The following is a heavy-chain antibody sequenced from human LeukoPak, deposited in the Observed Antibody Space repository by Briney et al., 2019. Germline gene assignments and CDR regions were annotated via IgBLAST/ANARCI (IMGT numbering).Heavy chain of an antibody. V-gene: IGHV1-2*02. CDR3: ARELVMGTTRGGPGDY. CDR1: GYTFTAYY. CDR2: INPDSGGT. J-gene: IGHJ4*02. Sequence: ASVKVSCKASGYTFTAYYIHWVRQAPGQGLEWMGWINPDSGGTNYAQKFQGRVTMTRDTSISTAYMELSRLRSDDTAVYYCARELVMGTTRGGPGDYWGQGTLVTVSS. D-gene: IGHD1-26*01.